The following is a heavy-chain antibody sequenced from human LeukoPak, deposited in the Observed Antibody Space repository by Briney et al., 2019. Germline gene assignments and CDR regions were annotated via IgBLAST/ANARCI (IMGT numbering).Heavy chain of an antibody. CDR2: MNTEGTDR. J-gene: IGHJ4*02. CDR3: ASEGGYCTSAKCYKYFDY. Sequence: GGSLRLSCEASGFTFTTRMHWVRQDPAKGLVWVSRMNTEGTDRDYADSVKGRFTISRDNARSTLYLQMNSLRVEDTAVYYCASEGGYCTSAKCYKYFDYWGQGTLATVSS. CDR1: GFTFTTR. V-gene: IGHV3-74*01. D-gene: IGHD2-2*02.